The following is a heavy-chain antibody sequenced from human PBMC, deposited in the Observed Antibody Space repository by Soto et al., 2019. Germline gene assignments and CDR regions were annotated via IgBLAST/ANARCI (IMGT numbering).Heavy chain of an antibody. CDR3: ARGLTYCSSTSCYPRLNWFDP. CDR2: INHSGST. Sequence: SETLSLTCAVYGGSFSGYYWSWIRQPPGKGLEWIGEINHSGSTNYNPSLKSRVTISVDTSKNQFSLKLSSVTAADTAVYYCARGLTYCSSTSCYPRLNWFDPWGQGTLVTVSS. D-gene: IGHD2-2*01. V-gene: IGHV4-34*01. J-gene: IGHJ5*02. CDR1: GGSFSGYY.